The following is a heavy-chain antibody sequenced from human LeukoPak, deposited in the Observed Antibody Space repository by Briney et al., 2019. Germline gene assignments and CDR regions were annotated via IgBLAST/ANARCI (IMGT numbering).Heavy chain of an antibody. CDR2: IYYSGST. Sequence: SETLSLTCAVSGGSISSGGYSWSWIRQPPGKGLEWIGYIYYSGSTYYNPSLKSRVTISVDTSKNQFSLKLSSVTAADTAVYYCALPIPNYFDYWGQGTLVTVSS. CDR3: ALPIPNYFDY. J-gene: IGHJ4*02. V-gene: IGHV4-30-4*07. CDR1: GGSISSGGYS.